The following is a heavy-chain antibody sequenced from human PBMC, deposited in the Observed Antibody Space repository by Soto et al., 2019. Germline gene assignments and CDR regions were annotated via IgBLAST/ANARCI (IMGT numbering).Heavy chain of an antibody. Sequence: QVQLVQSGAEVKKPGASVKVSCKASGYTFSNYDMNWVRQATGQGPEWIGWMNPNTGDTGYAQKFQGRVTMTRDIATTTAYMEPSSLRSEDTAVYYCAKVSRKGSAIDFDYWGQGTLVTVSS. CDR2: MNPNTGDT. J-gene: IGHJ4*02. D-gene: IGHD3-10*01. V-gene: IGHV1-8*01. CDR3: AKVSRKGSAIDFDY. CDR1: GYTFSNYD.